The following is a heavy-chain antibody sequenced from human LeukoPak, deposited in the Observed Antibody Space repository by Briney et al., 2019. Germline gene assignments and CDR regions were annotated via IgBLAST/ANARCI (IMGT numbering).Heavy chain of an antibody. V-gene: IGHV3-7*03. Sequence: PGGFLRLSCAASGFTFSRYWMSWVRQAPGKGLEWVANIKQDGSEKYYVDSVKGRFTISRDNAKNSLYLQMNSLRAEDTAVYYCASYSSSWSGVYNWFDPWSQGTPVTVSS. CDR2: IKQDGSEK. CDR1: GFTFSRYW. J-gene: IGHJ5*02. CDR3: ASYSSSWSGVYNWFDP. D-gene: IGHD6-13*01.